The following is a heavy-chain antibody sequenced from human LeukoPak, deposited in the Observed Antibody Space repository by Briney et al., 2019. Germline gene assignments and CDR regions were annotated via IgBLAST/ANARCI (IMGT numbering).Heavy chain of an antibody. CDR3: ARDVYSSSWLGDYYYMDV. CDR1: GGSISSYY. Sequence: SETLSLTCTVSGGSISSYYWSWIRQPAGKGLEWIGRIYTSGSTNYNPSLKSRVTMSVDTSKNQFSLKLSSVTAADTAVYYCARDVYSSSWLGDYYYMDVWGKGTTVTVSS. D-gene: IGHD6-13*01. CDR2: IYTSGST. V-gene: IGHV4-4*07. J-gene: IGHJ6*03.